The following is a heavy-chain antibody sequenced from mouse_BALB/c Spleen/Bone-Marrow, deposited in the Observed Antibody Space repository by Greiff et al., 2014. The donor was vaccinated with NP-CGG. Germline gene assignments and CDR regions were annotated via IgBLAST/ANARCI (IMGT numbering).Heavy chain of an antibody. CDR1: GFSLTSYG. CDR2: IWADGST. V-gene: IGHV2-9*02. J-gene: IGHJ4*01. CDR3: ARITTATGAMDY. Sequence: VQLVESGPGLVAPSQSLSISCTVSGFSLTSYGVHWVRQPPGKGLEWLGVIWADGSTNYNSALMSRLSTSKDNSKSQFFLKMNSLQTDDTAMYYCARITTATGAMDYWGQGTSVTVSS. D-gene: IGHD1-2*01.